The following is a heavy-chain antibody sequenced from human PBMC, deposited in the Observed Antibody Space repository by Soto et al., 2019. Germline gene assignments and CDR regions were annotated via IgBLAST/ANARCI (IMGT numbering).Heavy chain of an antibody. D-gene: IGHD6-19*01. CDR3: ARDIGYSSGPHDAFDI. V-gene: IGHV3-7*03. CDR2: IKQDGSEK. CDR1: GFTFSSYW. Sequence: SLRLSCAASGFTFSSYWMSWVRQAPGKGLEWVANIKQDGSEKYYVDSVKGRFTISRGNAKNSLYLQMNSLRAEDTAVYYCARDIGYSSGPHDAFDIWGQGTMVTVSS. J-gene: IGHJ3*02.